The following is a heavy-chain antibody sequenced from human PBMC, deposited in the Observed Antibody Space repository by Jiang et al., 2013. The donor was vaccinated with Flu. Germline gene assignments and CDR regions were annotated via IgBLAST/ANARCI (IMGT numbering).Heavy chain of an antibody. CDR3: ANYDSVIY. CDR2: IYYSGSA. Sequence: PGLVKPSETLSLTCTVSGGSISRSSYYWGWIRQPPGKGLEWIGSIYYSGSAYYNPSLKSRVTISVDTSKSQFSLKLSSVTAADTAAYFCANYDSVIYWGQGTLVTVSS. D-gene: IGHD3-10*01. J-gene: IGHJ4*02. V-gene: IGHV4-39*01. CDR1: GGSISRSSYY.